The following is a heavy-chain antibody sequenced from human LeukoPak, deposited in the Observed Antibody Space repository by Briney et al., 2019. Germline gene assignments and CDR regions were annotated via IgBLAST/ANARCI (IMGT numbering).Heavy chain of an antibody. D-gene: IGHD2-21*02. CDR2: IYYTGST. J-gene: IGHJ5*02. Sequence: SETLSLTCTVSGGSISSYYWAWIRQPPGKGLEWIGDIYYTGSTNYNPSLKSRVTISVDTSRTQFSLRLRSVTAADTAVYYCARSSMRVTANKSWFDPWGQGALVTVSS. V-gene: IGHV4-59*01. CDR3: ARSSMRVTANKSWFDP. CDR1: GGSISSYY.